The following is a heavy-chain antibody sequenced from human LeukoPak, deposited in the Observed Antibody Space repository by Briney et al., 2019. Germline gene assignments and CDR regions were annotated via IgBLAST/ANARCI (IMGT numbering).Heavy chain of an antibody. CDR1: GYTFTGYY. Sequence: ASVKVSCKASGYTFTGYYMHWVRQAPGQGLEWIGRINPNSGGTNYAQKFQGEVTMTRDTSISTAYMELRRLRSDHTAVYYWARGPLGRGEGDYWGQGTLVTVSS. J-gene: IGHJ4*02. V-gene: IGHV1-2*06. D-gene: IGHD3-10*01. CDR3: ARGPLGRGEGDY. CDR2: INPNSGGT.